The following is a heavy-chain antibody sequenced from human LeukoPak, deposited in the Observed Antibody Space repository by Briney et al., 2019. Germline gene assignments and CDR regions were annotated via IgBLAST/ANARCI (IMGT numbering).Heavy chain of an antibody. CDR1: GFPLSDAC. D-gene: IGHD5/OR15-5a*01. Sequence: GGSLRLSCAASGFPLSDACMNWVRQAPGKGLEWVGRINRTVYGAPTDYAAPVRSRFIITRDASRNMLYLQMNSLKTEDTGVYFCTSGYSVGRHDNYWGPGRLVIVSS. V-gene: IGHV3-15*07. CDR3: TSGYSVGRHDNY. CDR2: INRTVYGAPT. J-gene: IGHJ4*02.